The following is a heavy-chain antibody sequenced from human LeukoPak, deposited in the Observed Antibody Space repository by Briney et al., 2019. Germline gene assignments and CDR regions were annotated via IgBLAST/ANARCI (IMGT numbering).Heavy chain of an antibody. CDR3: ARVVGATGAFDI. V-gene: IGHV4-39*07. CDR2: IYYSGST. D-gene: IGHD1-26*01. J-gene: IGHJ3*02. Sequence: PSETLSLTCTVSGGSISSSSYYWGWIRQPPGKGLEWIGSIYYSGSTYYNPSLKSRVTISVDTSRNQFSLKLSSVTAADTAVYYCARVVGATGAFDIWGQGTMVTVSS. CDR1: GGSISSSSYY.